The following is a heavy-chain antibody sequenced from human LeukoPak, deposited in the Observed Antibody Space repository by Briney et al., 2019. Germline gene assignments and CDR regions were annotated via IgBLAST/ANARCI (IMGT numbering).Heavy chain of an antibody. CDR3: AKTEAPTTVVTPPNYYGMDV. Sequence: PGGSLRLSCAASGFTFSDYAMSWVRQAPGKGLEWVSSISGSGAYTYYADSVKGRFTISRDNSKNTLYLQMNSLRAENTAVYYCAKTEAPTTVVTPPNYYGMDVWGQGTTVTVSS. J-gene: IGHJ6*02. D-gene: IGHD4-17*01. CDR2: ISGSGAYT. V-gene: IGHV3-23*01. CDR1: GFTFSDYA.